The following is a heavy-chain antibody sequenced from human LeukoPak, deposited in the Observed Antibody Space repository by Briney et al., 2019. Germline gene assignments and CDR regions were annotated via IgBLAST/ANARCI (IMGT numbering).Heavy chain of an antibody. CDR3: AKEVVVPAKRDYYYYYMGV. V-gene: IGHV3-48*03. CDR1: GFTFSSYE. CDR2: ISSSGSTI. D-gene: IGHD2-2*01. Sequence: GGSLRLSCAASGFTFSSYEMNWVRQAPGKGLEWVSYISSSGSTIYYADSVKGRFTISRDNAKNSLYLQMNSLRAEDTAVYYCAKEVVVPAKRDYYYYYMGVWGKGTTVTISS. J-gene: IGHJ6*03.